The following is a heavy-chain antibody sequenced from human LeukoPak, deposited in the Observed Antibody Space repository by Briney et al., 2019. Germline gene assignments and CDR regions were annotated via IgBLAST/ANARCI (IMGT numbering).Heavy chain of an antibody. D-gene: IGHD3-16*01. Sequence: GASVKVSCKASGYTFTNYGISWVRQAPGQGLEWMGWISAYNGNTNYVQKLQGRVTMTTDTSTSTAYMELRSLRSDDTAVHYCARGRQLHLGELFPFAEFFQPWGQGTLVTVFS. CDR2: ISAYNGNT. CDR1: GYTFTNYG. CDR3: ARGRQLHLGELFPFAEFFQP. V-gene: IGHV1-18*01. J-gene: IGHJ1*01.